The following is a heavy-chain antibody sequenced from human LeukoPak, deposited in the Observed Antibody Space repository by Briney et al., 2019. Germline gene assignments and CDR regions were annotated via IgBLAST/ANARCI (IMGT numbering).Heavy chain of an antibody. D-gene: IGHD5-12*01. J-gene: IGHJ4*02. CDR2: IYYSGNT. V-gene: IGHV4-59*01. Sequence: TSETLSLTCTVSGGSISSYYWSWIRQSPGKGLEWIGCIYYSGNTNYNLSLKSRVTISIDTSKNQFSLKLTSVTAADTAVYYCARTPGDYDSYYFDYWGQGTLVTVSS. CDR3: ARTPGDYDSYYFDY. CDR1: GGSISSYY.